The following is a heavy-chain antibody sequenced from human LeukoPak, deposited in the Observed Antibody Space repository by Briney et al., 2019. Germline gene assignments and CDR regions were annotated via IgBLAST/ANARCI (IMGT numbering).Heavy chain of an antibody. V-gene: IGHV3-7*01. J-gene: IGHJ4*02. Sequence: GGSLRLSCAASRFAFGSYWMTWVRQAPGKGLEWVANIKQDGSEKYYVDSVKGRFTISRDNAKNSLYLQMNSLRAGDTAIYYCARLLRYFDYWGQGTLVTVSS. CDR3: ARLLRYFDY. CDR2: IKQDGSEK. D-gene: IGHD3-9*01. CDR1: RFAFGSYW.